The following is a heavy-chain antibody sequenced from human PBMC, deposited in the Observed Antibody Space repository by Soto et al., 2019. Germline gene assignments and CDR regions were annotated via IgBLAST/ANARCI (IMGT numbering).Heavy chain of an antibody. J-gene: IGHJ3*02. V-gene: IGHV4-39*01. Sequence: QLQLQESGPGLVKPSETLSLTCTVSGGSISSSSYYWGWIRQPPGKGLEWIGSIYYSGSTYYNPSLKSRVTISVDTSKNQFSLKLSSVTAADTAVYYCARPGWSSTSLDAFDIWGQGTMVTVSS. D-gene: IGHD2-2*01. CDR3: ARPGWSSTSLDAFDI. CDR2: IYYSGST. CDR1: GGSISSSSYY.